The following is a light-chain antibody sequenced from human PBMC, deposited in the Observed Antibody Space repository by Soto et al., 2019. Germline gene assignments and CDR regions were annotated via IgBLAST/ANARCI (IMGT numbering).Light chain of an antibody. J-gene: IGKJ1*01. CDR2: DGS. CDR3: HQYGSSPRT. CDR1: QSVSSTF. V-gene: IGKV3-20*01. Sequence: EIVLTQSPGTLSLSAGERATLSCRASQSVSSTFLSWYQQKTCQAPRLLIYDGSTRATGVPDRFSGSGSGTDFTLTISRLEPEDFAVYYCHQYGSSPRTFGQGTQVEIK.